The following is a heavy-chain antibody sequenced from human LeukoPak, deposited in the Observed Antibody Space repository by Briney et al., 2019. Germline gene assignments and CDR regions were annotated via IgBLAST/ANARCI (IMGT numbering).Heavy chain of an antibody. CDR2: NNHNKNT. V-gene: IGHV4-34*01. CDR3: ARVGLDYYYVIDV. Sequence: SETLSLTCAVSGGSFSGFYWSWVRQSPGKGLEWLGENNHNKNTKYNPSLKSRVTISVDTSKNQFSLNLSSVTAADTAVYYCARVGLDYYYVIDVWGQGTTVTVSS. J-gene: IGHJ6*02. CDR1: GGSFSGFY. D-gene: IGHD3-10*01.